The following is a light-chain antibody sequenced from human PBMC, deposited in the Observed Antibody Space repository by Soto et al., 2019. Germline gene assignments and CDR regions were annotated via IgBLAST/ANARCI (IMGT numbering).Light chain of an antibody. V-gene: IGKV1-39*01. CDR1: QSISSH. Sequence: DIQMTQSPSSLSASVGDRVTITCRASQSISSHLIWYQQKSGRAPNPLIYAASTLRSGVPSRFSGSGSGTDFILTISTLQPEDFATYYCQQNYSKHRTFGQGTQVEIK. CDR2: AAS. CDR3: QQNYSKHRT. J-gene: IGKJ1*01.